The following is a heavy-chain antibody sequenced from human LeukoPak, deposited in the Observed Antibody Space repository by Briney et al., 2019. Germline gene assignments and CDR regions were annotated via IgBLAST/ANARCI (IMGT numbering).Heavy chain of an antibody. CDR3: ARVPDYFKPLLYFDY. Sequence: SETLSLTCTVSGGSISSYYWSWIRQPPGKGLEWIGYIYYSGSTNYNPSLKSRVTISVDTSKNQFSLKLSSVTAADTAVYYCARVPDYFKPLLYFDYWGQGTLVTVSS. J-gene: IGHJ4*02. D-gene: IGHD3-10*01. CDR1: GGSISSYY. V-gene: IGHV4-59*08. CDR2: IYYSGST.